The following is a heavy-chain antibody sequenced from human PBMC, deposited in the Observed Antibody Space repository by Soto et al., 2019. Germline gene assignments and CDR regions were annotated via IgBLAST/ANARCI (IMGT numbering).Heavy chain of an antibody. D-gene: IGHD3-9*01. V-gene: IGHV3-74*01. Sequence: EVQLVESGGGLVQPGGSRRLSCAASGITFSNYWMHWVRQAPGKGLVWVSRINSGGSSTTYADSVKGRFTISRDNAKNTLYLQMNSLRAEDTAVYYCARDSSWTGYSAQFDYWGQGALVTVSS. CDR3: ARDSSWTGYSAQFDY. CDR2: INSGGSST. CDR1: GITFSNYW. J-gene: IGHJ4*02.